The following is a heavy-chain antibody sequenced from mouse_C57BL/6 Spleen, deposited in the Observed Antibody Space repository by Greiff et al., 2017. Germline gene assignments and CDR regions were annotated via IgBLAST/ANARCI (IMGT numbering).Heavy chain of an antibody. D-gene: IGHD1-1*01. CDR1: GYTFTSYW. CDR2: IYPGSGST. J-gene: IGHJ3*01. V-gene: IGHV1-55*01. CDR3: ARSFITTVVAEAY. Sequence: VQLQQSGAELVKPGASVKMSCKASGYTFTSYWITWVKQRPGQGLEWIGDIYPGSGSTNYNEKFKSKATLTVDTSSSTAYMQLSSLTSEDSAVYYCARSFITTVVAEAYWGQGTLVTVSA.